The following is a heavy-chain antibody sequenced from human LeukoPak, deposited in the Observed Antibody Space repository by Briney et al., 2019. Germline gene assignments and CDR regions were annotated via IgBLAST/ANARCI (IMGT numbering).Heavy chain of an antibody. CDR2: IYYSGST. V-gene: IGHV4-59*01. J-gene: IGHJ4*02. CDR1: GGSISSYF. CDR3: ARGADSSGYYSIFYFDY. D-gene: IGHD3-22*01. Sequence: SETLSLTCTVSGGSISSYFWNWIRQPPGKGLEWIGYIYYSGSTNYNPSLKSRVTISVDTSKNQFSLKLSSVTAADTAVYYCARGADSSGYYSIFYFDYWGQGTLVTVSS.